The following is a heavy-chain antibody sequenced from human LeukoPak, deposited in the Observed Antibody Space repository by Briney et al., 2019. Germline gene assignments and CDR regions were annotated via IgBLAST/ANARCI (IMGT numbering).Heavy chain of an antibody. CDR3: AREADGEQFNGFDY. V-gene: IGHV4-59*01. CDR1: GGSISSYY. Sequence: SETLSLTCTVSGGSISSYYWSWIRQPPGKGLEWIGYIYYSGSTNYNPSLKSRVTISVDTSKNQFSLKLSSVTAADTAVYYCAREADGEQFNGFDYWGQGTLVTVSS. J-gene: IGHJ4*02. D-gene: IGHD1-26*01. CDR2: IYYSGST.